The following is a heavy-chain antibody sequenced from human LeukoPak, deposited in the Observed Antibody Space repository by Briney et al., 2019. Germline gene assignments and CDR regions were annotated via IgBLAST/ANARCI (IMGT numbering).Heavy chain of an antibody. CDR1: GFTFSSYA. Sequence: GGSLRLSCAASGFTFSSYAMSWVRQAPGKELEWVSAISGSGGSTYYADSVKGRFTISRDNSKNTLYLQMNSLRAEDTAVYYCAKMGIQLWLLSFDYWGQGTLVTVSS. V-gene: IGHV3-23*01. CDR2: ISGSGGST. CDR3: AKMGIQLWLLSFDY. J-gene: IGHJ4*02. D-gene: IGHD5-18*01.